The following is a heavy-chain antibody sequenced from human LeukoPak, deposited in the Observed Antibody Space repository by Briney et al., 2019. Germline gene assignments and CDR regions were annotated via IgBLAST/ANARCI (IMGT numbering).Heavy chain of an antibody. J-gene: IGHJ4*02. CDR2: ISGSGGST. CDR1: GFTFSSYG. Sequence: GGSLRLSCAASGFTFSSYGMSWVRQAPGKGLEWVSAISGSGGSTYYADSVKGRFTISRDNSKNTLYLQMNSLRAEDTAVYYCAKFPGDGYNYGYFRGDFDYWGQGTLVTVSS. CDR3: AKFPGDGYNYGYFRGDFDY. D-gene: IGHD5-24*01. V-gene: IGHV3-23*01.